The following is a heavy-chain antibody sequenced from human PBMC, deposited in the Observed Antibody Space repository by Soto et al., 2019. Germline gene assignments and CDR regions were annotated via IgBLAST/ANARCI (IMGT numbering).Heavy chain of an antibody. CDR3: ARLRLAATGGSSFTRALVPTHFVY. CDR2: INHSGST. Sequence: QVQLQQWGAGLLKPSETLSLTCAVYGGSFSGYYWSWIRQPPGKGLEWIGEINHSGSTKYNPSLKSRVTISVDTSKNQFSLRLSSVTAADTAVYYCARLRLAATGGSSFTRALVPTHFVYWGQGTLVTVSS. CDR1: GGSFSGYY. V-gene: IGHV4-34*01. J-gene: IGHJ4*02. D-gene: IGHD6-6*01.